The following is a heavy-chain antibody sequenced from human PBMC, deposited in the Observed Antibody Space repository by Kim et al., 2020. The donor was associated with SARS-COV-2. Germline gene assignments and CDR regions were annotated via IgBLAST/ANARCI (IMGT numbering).Heavy chain of an antibody. Sequence: ASVKVSCKASGYTFTSYGISWVRQAPGQGLEWMGWISAYNGNTNYAQKLQGRVTMTTDTSTSTAYMELRSLRSDDTAVYYCARGGPRGYSGYEPADVWGQGTTVTVSS. CDR2: ISAYNGNT. CDR3: ARGGPRGYSGYEPADV. CDR1: GYTFTSYG. V-gene: IGHV1-18*01. D-gene: IGHD5-12*01. J-gene: IGHJ6*02.